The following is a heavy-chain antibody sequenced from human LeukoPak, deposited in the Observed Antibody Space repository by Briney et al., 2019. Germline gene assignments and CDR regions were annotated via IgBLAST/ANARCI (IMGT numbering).Heavy chain of an antibody. D-gene: IGHD3-22*01. Sequence: PSETLSLTCTVSGGSISSYYWSWIRLPPGKGLEWIGFISYSGSTNYNPSLRSRVTISLDTSKNQFSLHLSSVTGEDTAVYYCARGGPGSGWHYYLDYWGQGTLVTVSS. V-gene: IGHV4-59*01. CDR1: GGSISSYY. J-gene: IGHJ4*02. CDR2: ISYSGST. CDR3: ARGGPGSGWHYYLDY.